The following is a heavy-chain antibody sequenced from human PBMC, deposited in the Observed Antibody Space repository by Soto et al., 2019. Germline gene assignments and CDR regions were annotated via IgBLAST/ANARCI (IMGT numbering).Heavy chain of an antibody. CDR3: AKDSGYNYGYFRWFDP. Sequence: PSETLSLTFTVSGGSISNYYWSWIRQPPGRGLEWIGHIFYSGSTNYNPALKSRVTISVDTSKSQFSLKLSSVPAADTAVYYCAKDSGYNYGYFRWFDPWGQGTLVTVS. D-gene: IGHD5-18*01. J-gene: IGHJ5*02. V-gene: IGHV4-59*01. CDR2: IFYSGST. CDR1: GGSISNYY.